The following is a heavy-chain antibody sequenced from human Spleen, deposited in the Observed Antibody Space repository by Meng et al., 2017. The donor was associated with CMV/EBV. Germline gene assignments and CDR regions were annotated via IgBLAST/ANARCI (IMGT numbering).Heavy chain of an antibody. D-gene: IGHD5-24*01. J-gene: IGHJ4*02. V-gene: IGHV4-4*02. CDR3: ATRESRDGHNPY. Sequence: QLQYSGLGLGKPSGHLYLTCVGSCGSIRSSYWWTWVRQSQGKGLEWIGEIYHSGTNNDNPSLKSRVTISMGKCNNQLSLKLNSVTAADTAVYHCATRESRDGHNPYWGQGTLVTVSS. CDR1: CGSIRSSYW. CDR2: IYHSGTN.